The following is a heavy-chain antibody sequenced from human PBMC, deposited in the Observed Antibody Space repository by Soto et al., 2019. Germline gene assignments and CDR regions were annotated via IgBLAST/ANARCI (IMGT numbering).Heavy chain of an antibody. D-gene: IGHD2-21*02. CDR2: IYYSGST. J-gene: IGHJ6*02. CDR1: GGSISSYY. CDR3: ARDRRDHTAGYGTDV. Sequence: QVHLQESGPGLVKPSETLSLTCTVSGGSISSYYWSWIRQPPGRGLEWIGYIYYSGSTNYNPSLMSRVTISVDTSKNQFSLKLSSVTAADTAVYYCARDRRDHTAGYGTDVWGQGTTVTVSS. V-gene: IGHV4-59*01.